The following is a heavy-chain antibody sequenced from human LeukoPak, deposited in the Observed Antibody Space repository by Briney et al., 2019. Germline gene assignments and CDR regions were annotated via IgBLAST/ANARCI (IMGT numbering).Heavy chain of an antibody. CDR2: IYYSGST. Sequence: SETLSLTCAVSGVSISSYYWNWIRQPPGRGLEWIGYIYYSGSTYYNPSLKSRVTISVDTSKNQFSLKLSSVTAADTAVYYCARDESTTTRYFDLWGRGTLVTVSS. CDR1: GVSISSYY. D-gene: IGHD4-17*01. CDR3: ARDESTTTRYFDL. V-gene: IGHV4-30-4*01. J-gene: IGHJ2*01.